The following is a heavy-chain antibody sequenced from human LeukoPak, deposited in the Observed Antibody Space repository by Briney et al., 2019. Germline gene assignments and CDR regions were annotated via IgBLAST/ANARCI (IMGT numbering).Heavy chain of an antibody. CDR2: ISGDGGST. CDR1: GFTSDDYA. Sequence: GGSLRLSCAASGFTSDDYAMHWVRQAPGKGLEWVSLISGDGGSTYYADSVKGRFTISRDNSKNSLYLQMNSLRTEDTALYYCAKDLSGYSSGWVSAYYGMDVWGQGTTVTVSS. D-gene: IGHD6-19*01. J-gene: IGHJ6*02. CDR3: AKDLSGYSSGWVSAYYGMDV. V-gene: IGHV3-43*02.